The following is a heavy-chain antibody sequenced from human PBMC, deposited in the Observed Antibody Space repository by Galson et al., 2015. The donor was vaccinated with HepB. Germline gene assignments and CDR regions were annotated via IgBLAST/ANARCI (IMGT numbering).Heavy chain of an antibody. V-gene: IGHV3-30-3*01. D-gene: IGHD1-1*01. CDR1: GFTFNNYA. CDR2: ISSQGNNK. CDR3: ARDGGPTAGDAFNV. Sequence: SLRLSCAAFGFTFNNYAMHWVRQAPGKGLEWVAVISSQGNNKYCAESVKGRFTISRDNSKNTLNMEMKSLRPEDTAVYFCARDGGPTAGDAFNVWGQGTLVTVSS. J-gene: IGHJ3*01.